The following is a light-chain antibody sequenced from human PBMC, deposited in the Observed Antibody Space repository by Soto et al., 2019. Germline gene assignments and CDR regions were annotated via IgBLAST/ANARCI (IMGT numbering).Light chain of an antibody. CDR1: QSVSSSY. V-gene: IGKV3-20*01. Sequence: EIVLTQSPGTLSLSPGERATLSCRASQSVSSSYLAWYQQKPGQAPRLLIYGASSRATGIPDRFSGSGSGTDFTLTISRLEPEDFAVYYCQQYGSSRPITVGQGTRLEIK. CDR3: QQYGSSRPIT. CDR2: GAS. J-gene: IGKJ5*01.